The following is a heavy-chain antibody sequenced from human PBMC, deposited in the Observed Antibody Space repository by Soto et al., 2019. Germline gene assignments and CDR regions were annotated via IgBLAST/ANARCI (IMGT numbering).Heavy chain of an antibody. CDR2: IDPSDSYT. CDR1: GYSFTSYW. V-gene: IGHV5-10-1*03. Sequence: EVQLVQSGAEVKKPGESLRISCKGSGYSFTSYWISWVRQMPGKGLEWMGRIDPSDSYTNYSPSFQGHVTISADKSISTAYLQWSSLKASDTAMYYCARLLRLDYDFWSGPFDYWGQGTLVTVSS. D-gene: IGHD3-3*01. CDR3: ARLLRLDYDFWSGPFDY. J-gene: IGHJ4*02.